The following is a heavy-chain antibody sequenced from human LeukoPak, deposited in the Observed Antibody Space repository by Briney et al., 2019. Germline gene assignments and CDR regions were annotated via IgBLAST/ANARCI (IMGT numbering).Heavy chain of an antibody. CDR2: IYYSGST. Sequence: SETLSLTCTVSGGSIRVYYWSWIRQPPGKGLEWIGYIYYSGSTNYNPSLKSRVTISVDTSKNQFSLKLSSVTAADTAVYYCARHSKYYYDSSGSYVGYFQHWGQGTLVTVSS. CDR1: GGSIRVYY. V-gene: IGHV4-59*08. CDR3: ARHSKYYYDSSGSYVGYFQH. D-gene: IGHD3-22*01. J-gene: IGHJ1*01.